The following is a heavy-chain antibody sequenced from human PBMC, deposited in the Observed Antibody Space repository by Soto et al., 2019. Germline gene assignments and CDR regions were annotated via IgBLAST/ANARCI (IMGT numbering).Heavy chain of an antibody. V-gene: IGHV4-59*01. J-gene: IGHJ4*02. D-gene: IGHD3-10*01. CDR2: IYYTGSS. CDR3: AREEYYASGSSRFDY. CDR1: AGSISSYY. Sequence: SETLSLTCTVSAGSISSYYWSWIRQPPGKGLEWIGYIYYTGSSNYNPSLKSRVTISVDTSKKQFSLRLSSVTAADTAVYYCAREEYYASGSSRFDYWGQGTLVTVSS.